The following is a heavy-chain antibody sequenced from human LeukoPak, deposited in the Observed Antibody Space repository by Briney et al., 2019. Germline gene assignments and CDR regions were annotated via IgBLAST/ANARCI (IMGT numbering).Heavy chain of an antibody. Sequence: PGGSLRLSCAASGFTFSSYAMHWVRQAPGKGLEWVAVISYDGSNKYYADSVKGRFTISRDNSKNTLYLQMNSLRAEDTAVYYCAKDILRFLEWLHPDAFDIWGQGTMVTVSS. D-gene: IGHD3-3*01. CDR1: GFTFSSYA. J-gene: IGHJ3*02. CDR3: AKDILRFLEWLHPDAFDI. V-gene: IGHV3-30-3*01. CDR2: ISYDGSNK.